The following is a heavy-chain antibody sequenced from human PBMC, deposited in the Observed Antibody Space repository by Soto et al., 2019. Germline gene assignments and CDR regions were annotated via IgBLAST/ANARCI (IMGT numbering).Heavy chain of an antibody. V-gene: IGHV4-59*01. CDR1: GGSISHFY. D-gene: IGHD3-9*01. CDR2: IYDSGST. CDR3: AASYYGILTGNFAFDI. Sequence: KTSETLSLTCTVSGGSISHFYWSWIRQSPGKGLEWLGYIYDSGSTSYNPSLRSRVTMSMDTSKTQFSLNLSSVTAADTAVYFCAASYYGILTGNFAFDIWGHGTMVIVSS. J-gene: IGHJ3*02.